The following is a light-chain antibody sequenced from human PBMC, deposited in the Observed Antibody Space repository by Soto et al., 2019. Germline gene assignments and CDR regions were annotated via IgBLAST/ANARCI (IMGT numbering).Light chain of an antibody. CDR3: TSYAGTDVHYV. J-gene: IGLJ1*01. V-gene: IGLV2-8*01. Sequence: QSARTQPPSASGSPGQSVSISCTGTSSHIGYYNYVAWYQQYPGKAPKLLIYEVSKRPSGVPDRFSGSKSGNTASLTVSVFQAADEADYYCTSYAGTDVHYVFGTGTKVTVL. CDR2: EVS. CDR1: SSHIGYYNY.